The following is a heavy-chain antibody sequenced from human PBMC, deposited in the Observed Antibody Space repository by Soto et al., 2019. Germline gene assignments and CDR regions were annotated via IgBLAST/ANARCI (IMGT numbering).Heavy chain of an antibody. Sequence: PSETLSLTCTVSGDSISSYYWSWIRQPPGKGLEWIGYSYSSGTTNYNPSLRSRVTISVDTSKNQFSLKLRSVTAADTAVYYCARDPTAYYDFWSGYFGYWGQGTLVTVSS. J-gene: IGHJ4*02. CDR2: SYSSGTT. D-gene: IGHD3-3*01. CDR1: GDSISSYY. CDR3: ARDPTAYYDFWSGYFGY. V-gene: IGHV4-4*08.